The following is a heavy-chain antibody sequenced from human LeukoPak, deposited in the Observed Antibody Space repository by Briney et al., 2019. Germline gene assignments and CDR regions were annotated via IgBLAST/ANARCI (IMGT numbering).Heavy chain of an antibody. CDR1: GFTFSRFW. CDR2: IYYSGST. CDR3: ARETSQKGAHYMDV. D-gene: IGHD3-16*01. Sequence: PGGSLRLSCAASGFTFSRFWMSWIQQPPGKGLEWIGYIYYSGSTNYNPSLKSRVTISVDTSKNQFSLKLSSVTAADTAVYYCARETSQKGAHYMDVWGKGTTVTISS. J-gene: IGHJ6*03. V-gene: IGHV4-59*01.